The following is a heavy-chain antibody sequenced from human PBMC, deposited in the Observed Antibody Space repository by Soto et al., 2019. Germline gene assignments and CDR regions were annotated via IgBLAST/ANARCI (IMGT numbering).Heavy chain of an antibody. V-gene: IGHV2-5*01. CDR1: VFSLSSTGVG. CDR3: ARSGHNSGFFYYDY. J-gene: IGHJ4*02. D-gene: IGHD3-22*01. Sequence: QITLKESGPTLVKVTQTVTLTCTFSVFSLSSTGVGVVWIRQPPGKALEGLALINWNDDKRYNPSLESRLTITKDTSKNQVVLTLTNMDPVDTATYYCARSGHNSGFFYYDYWGQGTLVTVSS. CDR2: INWNDDK.